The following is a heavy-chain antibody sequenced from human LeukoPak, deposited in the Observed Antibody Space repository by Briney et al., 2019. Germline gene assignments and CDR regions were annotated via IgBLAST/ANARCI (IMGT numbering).Heavy chain of an antibody. CDR3: AGAAAGPFDY. CDR1: GFTFSSYG. D-gene: IGHD6-13*01. V-gene: IGHV3-30*03. J-gene: IGHJ4*02. CDR2: ISYDGSNK. Sequence: GGSLRLSCAASGFTFSSYGMHWVRQAPGKGLEWVAVISYDGSNKYYADSVKGRFTISRDNSKNTLYLQMNSLRAEDTAVYYCAGAAAGPFDYWGQGTLVTVSS.